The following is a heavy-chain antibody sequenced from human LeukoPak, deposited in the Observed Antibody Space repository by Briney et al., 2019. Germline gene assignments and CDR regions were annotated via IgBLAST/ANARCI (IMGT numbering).Heavy chain of an antibody. CDR1: GFTFSSYW. D-gene: IGHD4-17*01. J-gene: IGHJ4*02. V-gene: IGHV3-7*01. CDR2: INQDGSEK. Sequence: PGGSLSLSCSASGFTFSSYWMTWVRQAPGKGLEWVANINQDGSEKYYVDSVKGRFTISRDNAKNSLYLQINSLRAEDTAVYYCARVLVDYGQRDYWGQGTLVIVSS. CDR3: ARVLVDYGQRDY.